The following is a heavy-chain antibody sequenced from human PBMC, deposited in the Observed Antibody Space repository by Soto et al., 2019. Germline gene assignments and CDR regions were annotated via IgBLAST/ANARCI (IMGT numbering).Heavy chain of an antibody. CDR3: ARSSGGLDWFDP. D-gene: IGHD2-15*01. V-gene: IGHV4-59*01. Sequence: SETLSLTCTVSGGSISSYYWSWVRQPPGKGLEWIGYIYYSGSTNYNPPLKSRVTISVDTSKNQFSLKLSSVTAADTAVYYCARSSGGLDWFDPWGQGTLVTAPQ. J-gene: IGHJ5*02. CDR2: IYYSGST. CDR1: GGSISSYY.